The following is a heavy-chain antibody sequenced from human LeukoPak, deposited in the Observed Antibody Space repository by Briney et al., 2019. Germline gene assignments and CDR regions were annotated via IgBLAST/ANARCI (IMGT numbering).Heavy chain of an antibody. V-gene: IGHV3-53*01. J-gene: IGHJ4*02. Sequence: GGPLRLSCAASGFTVSSNYMSWVRQAPGKGLEWVSVIYSGGSTYYADSVKGRITISRDNSKNTLYLQMNSLRAEDTAAYYCARGREGRYYDSSGYYYYFDYWGQGTLVTVSS. CDR3: ARGREGRYYDSSGYYYYFDY. D-gene: IGHD3-22*01. CDR2: IYSGGST. CDR1: GFTVSSNY.